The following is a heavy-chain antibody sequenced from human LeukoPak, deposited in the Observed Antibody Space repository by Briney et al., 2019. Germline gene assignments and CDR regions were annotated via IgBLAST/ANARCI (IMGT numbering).Heavy chain of an antibody. D-gene: IGHD3-3*01. J-gene: IGHJ4*02. CDR3: ARDLTYVTISPC. V-gene: IGHV3-30*02. CDR2: IRYDGTNI. CDR1: GFTFSSYG. Sequence: GGSLRLSCAASGFTFSSYGMHWVRPAPGKGLEWVAFIRYDGTNIHYADSVKGRFTISRDNAKNSLYLQMNSLRAEDTAVYYCARDLTYVTISPCWGQGTLVTVSS.